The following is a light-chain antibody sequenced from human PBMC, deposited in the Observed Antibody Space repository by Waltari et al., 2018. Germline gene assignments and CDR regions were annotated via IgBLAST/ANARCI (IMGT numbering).Light chain of an antibody. CDR2: VNSDGSH. J-gene: IGLJ3*02. CDR1: SGHSSNT. V-gene: IGLV4-69*01. CDR3: QTGGHGTWV. Sequence: QLVLTQSPSASASLGASVKLTCTLSSGHSSNTIPWHPQQPEKGPRYLMKVNSDGSHTKGDEIPDRFSGSSSGAERYLTISSVQSEDEADYYCQTGGHGTWVFGGGTKLTVL.